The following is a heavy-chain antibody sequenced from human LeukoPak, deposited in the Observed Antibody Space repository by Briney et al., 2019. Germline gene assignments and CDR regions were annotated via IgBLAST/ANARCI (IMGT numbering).Heavy chain of an antibody. Sequence: GSLRLSCAASGFIFSTYSMNWVRQPPGKGLEWIGEINHSGSTNYNPSLKSRVTISVDTSKNQFSLKLSSVTAADTAVYYCARQSLVRGVDYWGQGTLVTVSS. V-gene: IGHV4-34*01. D-gene: IGHD6-6*01. CDR1: GFIFSTYS. J-gene: IGHJ4*02. CDR2: INHSGST. CDR3: ARQSLVRGVDY.